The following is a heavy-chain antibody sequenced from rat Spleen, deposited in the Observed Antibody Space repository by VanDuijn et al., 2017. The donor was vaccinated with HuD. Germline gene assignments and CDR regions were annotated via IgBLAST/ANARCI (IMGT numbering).Heavy chain of an antibody. D-gene: IGHD1-7*01. Sequence: EVQLVESGGGLVQPGRSLKLSCVGSGFTFNNYWMTWIRQAPGKGLEWVASITNTGGSTYYRDSVKGRFTISRDNAESTLYLQMDSLRSEDTATYYCARPSYGYPFAYWGQGTLVTVSS. CDR2: ITNTGGST. CDR1: GFTFNNYW. CDR3: ARPSYGYPFAY. V-gene: IGHV5-31*01. J-gene: IGHJ3*01.